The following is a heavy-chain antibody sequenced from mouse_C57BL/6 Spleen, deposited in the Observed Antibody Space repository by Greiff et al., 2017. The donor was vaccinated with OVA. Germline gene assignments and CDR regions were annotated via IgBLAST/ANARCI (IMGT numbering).Heavy chain of an antibody. CDR2: ILPGSGST. Sequence: VKLQESGAELMKPGASVKLSCQATGYSFTGYWIEWVKQRPGHGLEWIGEILPGSGSTYYNEKFKGKATFTADTSSNTAYMQRSSLTTEDSAIYYCVCAYYSNYEKGVFDYWGQGTTLTVSS. J-gene: IGHJ2*01. D-gene: IGHD2-5*01. CDR3: VCAYYSNYEKGVFDY. CDR1: GYSFTGYW. V-gene: IGHV1-9*01.